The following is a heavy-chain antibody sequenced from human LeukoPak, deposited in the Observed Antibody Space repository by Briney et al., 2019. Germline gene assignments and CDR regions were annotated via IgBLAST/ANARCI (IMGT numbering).Heavy chain of an antibody. D-gene: IGHD3-10*01. CDR1: GGSFSGYY. V-gene: IGHV4-34*01. CDR2: INHSGST. CDR3: ARGFGEARSNWFDP. J-gene: IGHJ5*02. Sequence: PSETLSLTCAVYGGSFSGYYWSWIRQPPGKGLEWIGEINHSGSTNYNPSLKSRVTISVDTSKNQFSLKLSSVTAADTAVYYCARGFGEARSNWFDPWGQGTLVTVSS.